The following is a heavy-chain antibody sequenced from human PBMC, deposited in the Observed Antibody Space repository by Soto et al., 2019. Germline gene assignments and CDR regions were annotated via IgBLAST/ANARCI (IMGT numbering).Heavy chain of an antibody. J-gene: IGHJ5*02. CDR3: AGSGGGNYWGNWFDP. CDR1: GHTFAKYG. Sequence: QVQLVQSGAEVKKPGASVKVSCKASGHTFAKYGITWVRQAPGQGFEWMGWISAYNGNTKYAQKFQGRVTMTTGTSTTSAYMELRSLISDDTDVYDCAGSGGGNYWGNWFDPWGQGTRVTVSS. D-gene: IGHD7-27*01. CDR2: ISAYNGNT. V-gene: IGHV1-18*01.